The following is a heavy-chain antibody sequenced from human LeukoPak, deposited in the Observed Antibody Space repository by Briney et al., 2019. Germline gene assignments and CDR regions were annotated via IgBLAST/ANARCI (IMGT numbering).Heavy chain of an antibody. CDR1: GFTFSSYE. J-gene: IGHJ4*02. CDR3: VRAAVAGTRTYFDY. Sequence: QPGGCLRLSCAASGFTFSSYEMNWVRQAPGKGLEWVSYISSSGSTIYYADSVKGRFTISRDNAKNSLYLQMNSLRAEDTAVYYCVRAAVAGTRTYFDYWGQGTLVTVTS. CDR2: ISSSGSTI. D-gene: IGHD6-19*01. V-gene: IGHV3-48*03.